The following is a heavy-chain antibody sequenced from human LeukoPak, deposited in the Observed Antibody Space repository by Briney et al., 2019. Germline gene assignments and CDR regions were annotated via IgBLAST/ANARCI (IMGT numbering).Heavy chain of an antibody. CDR3: ARGISSGYYLYYFDY. Sequence: SETLSLTCTVSGGSISSGGYYWSWIRQHPGKGLEWIGYIYYSGSTYYNPSLRSRVTISVDTSKNQFSLKLSSVTAADTAVYYCARGISSGYYLYYFDYWGQGTLVTVSS. J-gene: IGHJ4*02. V-gene: IGHV4-31*03. D-gene: IGHD3-22*01. CDR2: IYYSGST. CDR1: GGSISSGGYY.